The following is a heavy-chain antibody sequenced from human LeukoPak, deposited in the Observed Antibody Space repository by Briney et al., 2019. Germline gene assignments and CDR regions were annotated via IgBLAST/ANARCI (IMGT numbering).Heavy chain of an antibody. CDR3: AREGIGSGVYYYYGMDV. CDR2: INHSGST. CDR1: GGSFSGYY. Sequence: SETLSLTCAVYGGSFSGYYWSWIRQPPGKGLEWIGEINHSGSTNYNPSLKSRVTISVDTSKNQFSLKLSSVTAADTAVYYCAREGIGSGVYYYYGMDVWGQGTTVTVSS. J-gene: IGHJ6*02. V-gene: IGHV4-34*01. D-gene: IGHD2-15*01.